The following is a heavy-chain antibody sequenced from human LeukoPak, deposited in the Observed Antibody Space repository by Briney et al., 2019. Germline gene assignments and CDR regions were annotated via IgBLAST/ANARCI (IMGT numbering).Heavy chain of an antibody. Sequence: GASVKVSCKASGYTFTSYAMHWVRQAPGQRLEWMGWINAGNGNTKYSQKFQGRVTITRNTSASTAYMELSSLRSEDTAVYYCARDRSSGCGDYWGQGTLVTVSS. CDR3: ARDRSSGCGDY. CDR2: INAGNGNT. CDR1: GYTFTSYA. V-gene: IGHV1-3*01. D-gene: IGHD4/OR15-4a*01. J-gene: IGHJ4*02.